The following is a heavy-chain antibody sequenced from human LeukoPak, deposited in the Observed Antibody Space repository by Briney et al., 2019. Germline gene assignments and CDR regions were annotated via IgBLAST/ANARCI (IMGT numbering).Heavy chain of an antibody. D-gene: IGHD1-20*01. J-gene: IGHJ5*02. V-gene: IGHV4-59*01. CDR1: GGSISSYY. CDR2: IYYSGST. CDR3: AREYNWNQNWFDP. Sequence: SETLSLTCTVSGGSISSYYWSWIRQPPGKGLEWIGYIYYSGSTNYNPSLKSRVTISVDTSKNQFSLKLSSVTAADTVVYYCAREYNWNQNWFDPWGQGTLVTVSS.